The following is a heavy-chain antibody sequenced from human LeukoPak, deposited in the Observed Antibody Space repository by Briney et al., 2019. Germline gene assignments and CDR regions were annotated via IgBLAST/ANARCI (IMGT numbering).Heavy chain of an antibody. Sequence: SETLSLTCTVSGGSISSYYWSWIRQPPGKALEWIGYIYYSGSTNYNPSLKSRVTISVDTSKNQFSLKLSSVTAADTAVYYCARGDYYYDSSGYLGYWGQGTLVTVSS. CDR1: GGSISSYY. J-gene: IGHJ4*02. CDR2: IYYSGST. V-gene: IGHV4-59*01. CDR3: ARGDYYYDSSGYLGY. D-gene: IGHD3-22*01.